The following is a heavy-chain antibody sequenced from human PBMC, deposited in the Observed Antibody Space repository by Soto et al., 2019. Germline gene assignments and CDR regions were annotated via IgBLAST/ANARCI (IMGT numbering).Heavy chain of an antibody. Sequence: GGSLRLSCAASGFTFSSYDMNWVRQAPGKGLECVSYMSSSGSTIYYADSVKGRFTVSRDNAKSSLYLQMNSLRAEDTAVYYCAAIVVVPAAPMDAWGQGTTVTVSS. CDR2: MSSSGSTI. J-gene: IGHJ6*02. CDR3: AAIVVVPAAPMDA. V-gene: IGHV3-48*03. CDR1: GFTFSSYD. D-gene: IGHD2-2*01.